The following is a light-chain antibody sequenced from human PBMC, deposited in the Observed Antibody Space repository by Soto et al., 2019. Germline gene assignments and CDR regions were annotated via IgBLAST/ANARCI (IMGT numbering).Light chain of an antibody. CDR3: SSYAGSNNLVV. CDR2: EVS. Sequence: QSLLTQPPSASGSPGQSVTISCTGTSSDVGGYNYVSWYQQHPGKAPKLMIYEVSKRPSGVPDRFSGSKSGNTASLTVSGLQAEDEADYYCSSYAGSNNLVVFGGGTQLTVL. CDR1: SSDVGGYNY. J-gene: IGLJ2*01. V-gene: IGLV2-8*01.